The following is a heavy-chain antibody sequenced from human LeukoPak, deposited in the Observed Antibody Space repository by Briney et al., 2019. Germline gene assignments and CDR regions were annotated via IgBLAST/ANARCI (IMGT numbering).Heavy chain of an antibody. Sequence: GGSLRLSCAASGFTFSSYSMNWVRQAPGKGLEWVSSISSSGTYIYYTDSVKGRFTISRDNAKNSLYLQMNSLRAEDTAVYYCARDALAAAGRGAGYWGQGTLVTVSS. V-gene: IGHV3-21*01. J-gene: IGHJ4*02. CDR2: ISSSGTYI. D-gene: IGHD6-13*01. CDR3: ARDALAAAGRGAGY. CDR1: GFTFSSYS.